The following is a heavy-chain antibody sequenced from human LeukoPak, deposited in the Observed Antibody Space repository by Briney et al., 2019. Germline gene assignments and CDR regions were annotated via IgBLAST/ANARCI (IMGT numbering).Heavy chain of an antibody. J-gene: IGHJ4*02. V-gene: IGHV4-59*01. CDR1: GGSISSYY. CDR3: ARGIRYFDSSMRSDY. D-gene: IGHD3-9*01. CDR2: IYYSGST. Sequence: KPSETLSLTCTVSGGSISSYYWSWIRQPPGKGLEWIGYIYYSGSTNYNPSLKSRVTISVDTSKNQFSLKLSSVTAADTAVYYCARGIRYFDSSMRSDYWGQGTLVTVSS.